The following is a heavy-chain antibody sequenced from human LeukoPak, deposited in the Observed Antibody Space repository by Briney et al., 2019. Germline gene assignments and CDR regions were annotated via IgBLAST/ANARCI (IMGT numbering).Heavy chain of an antibody. CDR1: GFTFSIYN. Sequence: PGGSLRLSCAAAGFTFSIYNMNWVRQAPGKGLEWVSHISKSSSAIYYADSVKGRFTISRDNAKNSLYLQMSSLRDEDTAVYYCARDFRGNYPIDYWGQGTLVTVSS. CDR3: ARDFRGNYPIDY. J-gene: IGHJ4*02. V-gene: IGHV3-48*02. D-gene: IGHD1-7*01. CDR2: ISKSSSAI.